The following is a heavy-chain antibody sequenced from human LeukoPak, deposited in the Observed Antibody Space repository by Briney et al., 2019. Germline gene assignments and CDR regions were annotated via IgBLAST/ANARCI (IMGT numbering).Heavy chain of an antibody. Sequence: GGSLRLSCAASGFTFSSYSMHWVRQAPGKGLEWLSYISSSSSTIYYADSVKGRFTISRDNAKNSLYLQMNSLRAEDTAVYYCARDYSSSWYNWFDPWGQGTLVTVSS. D-gene: IGHD6-13*01. CDR2: ISSSSSTI. CDR1: GFTFSSYS. CDR3: ARDYSSSWYNWFDP. V-gene: IGHV3-48*01. J-gene: IGHJ5*02.